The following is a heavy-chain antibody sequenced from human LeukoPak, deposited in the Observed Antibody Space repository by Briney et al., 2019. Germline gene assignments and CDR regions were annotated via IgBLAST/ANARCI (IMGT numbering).Heavy chain of an antibody. CDR1: GFTFSSYA. CDR2: ISYGGSNK. V-gene: IGHV3-30-3*01. CDR3: ASGYSYGLDY. Sequence: GRSLRLSCAASGFTFSSYAMHWVRQAPGKGLEWVAVISYGGSNKYYADSVKGRFTISRDNSKNTLYLQMNSLRAEDTAVYYCASGYSYGLDYWGQGTLVTVSS. D-gene: IGHD5-18*01. J-gene: IGHJ4*02.